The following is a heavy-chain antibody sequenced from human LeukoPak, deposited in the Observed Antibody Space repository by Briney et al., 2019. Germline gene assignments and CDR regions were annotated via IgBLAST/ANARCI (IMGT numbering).Heavy chain of an antibody. CDR3: ATKQWLAPPPDS. CDR1: GFTFSNYW. D-gene: IGHD6-19*01. J-gene: IGHJ4*02. CDR2: INTDGTVT. V-gene: IGHV3-74*01. Sequence: GGSLRLSCRALGFTFSNYWMLWVRQVPGKGLESFSRINTDGTVTTYADSVKGRFTVSRDNADNTMFLQMNSVRDEDTAVYYCATKQWLAPPPDSWGQGTPVTVSS.